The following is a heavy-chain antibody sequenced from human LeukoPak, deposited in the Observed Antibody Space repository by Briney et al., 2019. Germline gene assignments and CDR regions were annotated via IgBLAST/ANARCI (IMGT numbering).Heavy chain of an antibody. CDR2: INPSGGST. CDR1: GYTFTSYY. Sequence: ASVKVSCKASGYTFTSYYMHWVRQAPGQGLEWMGIINPSGGSTSYAQKFQGRVTMTRDMSTSTVYMELSSLRSEDTAVYYCARRVYNWNDDENYFDYWGQGTLVTVSS. CDR3: ARRVYNWNDDENYFDY. V-gene: IGHV1-46*01. J-gene: IGHJ4*02. D-gene: IGHD1-20*01.